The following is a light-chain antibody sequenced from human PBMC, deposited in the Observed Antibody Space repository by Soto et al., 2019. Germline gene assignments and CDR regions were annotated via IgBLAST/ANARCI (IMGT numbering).Light chain of an antibody. J-gene: IGKJ1*01. V-gene: IGKV3-15*01. CDR3: EQYTVWPLT. CDR1: QSVGRN. Sequence: ESVLTQSPSSLSVSPGERVTLSCRASQSVGRNLAWYHQQPGQAPRLLIYDASSRATGVPARFSGSGSGTEFTLTISRLEPEDFSVYFCEQYTVWPLTFGQGTKVDIK. CDR2: DAS.